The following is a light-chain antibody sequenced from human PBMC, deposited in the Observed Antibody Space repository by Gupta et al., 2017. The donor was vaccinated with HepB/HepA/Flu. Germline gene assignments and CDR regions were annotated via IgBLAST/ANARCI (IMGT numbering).Light chain of an antibody. CDR2: DAS. CDR1: QDINNY. CDR3: QQDDNLLIT. J-gene: IGKJ5*01. V-gene: IGKV1-33*01. Sequence: DIQMTQSPPSLSASVGDRVTITCQASQDINNYLSWYQQKPGKAPKLLIHDASYLETGVPSRFSGSGSGTDFTFTISSLQPEDIATYYCQQDDNLLITFGQGTQMEIK.